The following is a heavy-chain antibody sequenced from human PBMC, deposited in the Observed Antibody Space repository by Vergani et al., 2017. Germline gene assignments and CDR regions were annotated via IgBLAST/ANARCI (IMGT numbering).Heavy chain of an antibody. V-gene: IGHV4-39*07. CDR1: GGSISSSSYY. J-gene: IGHJ5*02. D-gene: IGHD6-6*01. CDR3: ARELASSSSVGGDWFDP. CDR2: IYYSGST. Sequence: LQLQESGPGLVKPSETLSLTCTVSGGSISSSSYYWGWIRQPPGKGLEWIGSIYYSGSTYYNPSLKSRVTISVDTSKNQFSLKLSSVTAADTAVYYCARELASSSSVGGDWFDPWGQGTLVTVSS.